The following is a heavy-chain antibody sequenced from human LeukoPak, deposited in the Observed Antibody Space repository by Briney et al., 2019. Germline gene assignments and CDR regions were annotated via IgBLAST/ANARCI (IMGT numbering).Heavy chain of an antibody. CDR3: ARLATPSTMAARGRSWFES. J-gene: IGHJ5*01. CDR1: GGSISSSSYY. Sequence: SETLSLTCTVSGGSISSSSYYWGRIRQPPGKGLEWIGSIYYSGSTYYNPSLKSRVTISVDTSKNQFSLKLSSVTAADTAVYYCARLATPSTMAARGRSWFESWGQGTLVTVSS. CDR2: IYYSGST. D-gene: IGHD6-6*01. V-gene: IGHV4-39*07.